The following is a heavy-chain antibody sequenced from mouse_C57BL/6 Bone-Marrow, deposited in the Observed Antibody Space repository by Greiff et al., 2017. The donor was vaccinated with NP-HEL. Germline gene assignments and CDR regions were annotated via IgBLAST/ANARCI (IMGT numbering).Heavy chain of an antibody. J-gene: IGHJ1*03. CDR1: GYTFTSYW. Sequence: QVQLQQPGAELVKPGASVKMSCKASGYTFTSYWITWVKQRPGQGLEWIGDIYPGSGSTNYNEKFKSKAKLTVDTSSSTAYMQLSSLTSEDSAVYYCARRVLYGNYRQGYFDVWGTGTTVTVSS. CDR2: IYPGSGST. V-gene: IGHV1-55*01. D-gene: IGHD2-1*01. CDR3: ARRVLYGNYRQGYFDV.